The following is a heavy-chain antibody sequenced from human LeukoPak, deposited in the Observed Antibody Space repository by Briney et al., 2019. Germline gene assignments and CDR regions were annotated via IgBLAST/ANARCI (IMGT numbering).Heavy chain of an antibody. CDR1: GGSFSGYY. CDR3: ARYSSSWQEGFDY. V-gene: IGHV4-34*01. CDR2: INHSGST. Sequence: PSETLSLTCAVYGGSFSGYYWSWIRQPPGKGLEWIGEINHSGSTNYNPSLKSRVTISVDTSKNQFSLKLSSVTAADTAVYYCARYSSSWQEGFDYWGQGTLVTVSS. D-gene: IGHD6-13*01. J-gene: IGHJ4*02.